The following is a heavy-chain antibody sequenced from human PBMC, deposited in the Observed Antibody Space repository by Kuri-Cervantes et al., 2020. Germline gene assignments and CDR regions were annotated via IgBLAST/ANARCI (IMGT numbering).Heavy chain of an antibody. V-gene: IGHV3-21*01. CDR2: ISSSSSYI. J-gene: IGHJ6*02. CDR3: ARCVAVAVLNYYYGMDV. CDR1: GFTFSSYS. Sequence: LSLTCAASGFTFSSYSMNWVRQAPGKGLEWVSSISSSSSYIYYADSVKGRFTISRDNAKNSLYLQMNSLRAEDTAVYYCARCVAVAVLNYYYGMDVWGQGTTVTGSS. D-gene: IGHD6-19*01.